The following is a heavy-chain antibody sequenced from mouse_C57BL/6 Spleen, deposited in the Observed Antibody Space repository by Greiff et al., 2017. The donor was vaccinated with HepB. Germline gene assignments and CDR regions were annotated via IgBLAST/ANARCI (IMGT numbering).Heavy chain of an antibody. V-gene: IGHV1-39*01. D-gene: IGHD2-5*01. CDR2: INPNYGTT. CDR1: GYSFTDYN. Sequence: EVKLQQSGPELVKPGASVKISCKASGYSFTDYNMNWVKQSNGKSLEWIGVINPNYGTTSYNQKFKGKATLTVDQSSSTAYMQLNSLTSEDSAVYYWARATSYSNYEGYFDVWGTGTTVTVSS. CDR3: ARATSYSNYEGYFDV. J-gene: IGHJ1*03.